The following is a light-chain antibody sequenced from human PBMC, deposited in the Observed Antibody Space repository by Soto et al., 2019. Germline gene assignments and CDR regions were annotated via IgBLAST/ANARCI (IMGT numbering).Light chain of an antibody. J-gene: IGKJ2*01. Sequence: DIQMTQSPSSLSASVGDRVTITCRASQSISSYLNWYQQKPGKAPKLLIYAASSLQSGVPSRFSVSGSGTDFTLTISSLQPEDFATYYGHQSYITPYTFGQGTNLEIK. V-gene: IGKV1-39*01. CDR3: HQSYITPYT. CDR2: AAS. CDR1: QSISSY.